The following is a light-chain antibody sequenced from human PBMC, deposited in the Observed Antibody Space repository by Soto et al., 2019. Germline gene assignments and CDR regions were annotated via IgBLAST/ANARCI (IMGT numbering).Light chain of an antibody. V-gene: IGKV3-20*01. J-gene: IGKJ2*01. CDR1: QSVSSSY. CDR2: GAS. Sequence: EIVLTQSPGTLSLSPGERATLSCRASQSVSSSYLAWYQQKPGQAPRLLIYGASSRATGIPDRFSGSGSGTDFTLTISRLEPDDFAVYYYQQYGSSPYTFGQGTKLEIK. CDR3: QQYGSSPYT.